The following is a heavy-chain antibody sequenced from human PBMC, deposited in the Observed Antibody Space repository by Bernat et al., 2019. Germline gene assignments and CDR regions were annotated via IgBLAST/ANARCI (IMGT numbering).Heavy chain of an antibody. J-gene: IGHJ4*02. CDR3: ATTITMIVVDGYFDY. V-gene: IGHV3-30*03. Sequence: QVQLVASGGGVVQPGRSLRLSCAASGFTFSSYGMHWVRQAPGKGLEWVAVISYDGSNKYYADSVKGRFTISRDNSKNTLYLQMNSLRAEDTAVYYCATTITMIVVDGYFDYWGQGTLVTVSS. D-gene: IGHD3-22*01. CDR2: ISYDGSNK. CDR1: GFTFSSYG.